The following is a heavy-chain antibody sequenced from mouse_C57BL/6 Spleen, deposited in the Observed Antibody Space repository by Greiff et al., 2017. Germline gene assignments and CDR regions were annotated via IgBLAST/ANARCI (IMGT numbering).Heavy chain of an antibody. V-gene: IGHV5-6*01. CDR2: ISSGGSYT. CDR1: GFPFSSYG. Sequence: EVKVVESGGDLVKPGGSLKLSCAASGFPFSSYGMSWVRQTPDKRLEWVATISSGGSYTYYPDSVKGRFTISRDNAKNTLYLQMSSLKSEDTAMYYCARQADPHWYFDVWGTGTTVTVSS. CDR3: ARQADPHWYFDV. J-gene: IGHJ1*03.